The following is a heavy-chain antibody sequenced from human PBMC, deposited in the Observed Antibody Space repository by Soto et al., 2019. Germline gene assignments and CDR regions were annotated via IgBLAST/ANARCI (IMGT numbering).Heavy chain of an antibody. V-gene: IGHV4-4*07. D-gene: IGHD6-13*01. CDR2: IYTSGST. J-gene: IGHJ6*02. CDR1: GGSISSYY. Sequence: QVQLQESGPGLVKPSETLSLTCTVSGGSISSYYWSWIRQPAGKGLEWIGRIYTSGSTNYNPSLKSRVTMSVDTSKNQFSLKLSSVPAADTAVYYCARDRLPRWRTDGMDVWGQGTTVTVSS. CDR3: ARDRLPRWRTDGMDV.